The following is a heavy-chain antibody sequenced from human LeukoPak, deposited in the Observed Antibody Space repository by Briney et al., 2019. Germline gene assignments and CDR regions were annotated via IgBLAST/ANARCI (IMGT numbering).Heavy chain of an antibody. J-gene: IGHJ3*02. CDR2: INHSGST. V-gene: IGHV4-34*01. CDR3: ARTVITRIVVATPGAFDI. D-gene: IGHD3-22*01. Sequence: SETLSLTRAVYGGSFSGYYWNWIRQPPGKGLEWIGEINHSGSTNYNPSLKSRVTISVDTSKNQFSLKLSSVTAADTAVYYCARTVITRIVVATPGAFDIWGQGTMVTVSS. CDR1: GGSFSGYY.